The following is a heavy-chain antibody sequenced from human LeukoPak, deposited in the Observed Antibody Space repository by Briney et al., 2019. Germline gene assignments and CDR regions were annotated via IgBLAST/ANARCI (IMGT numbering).Heavy chain of an antibody. CDR2: IYSGGST. CDR3: AGGGIVGATTNYFDY. D-gene: IGHD1-26*01. V-gene: IGHV3-53*01. J-gene: IGHJ4*02. CDR1: GFTVSSNY. Sequence: GGSLRLSCAASGFTVSSNYMSWVRQPPGKGLEWVSVIYSGGSTYYADSVKGRFTISRDNSKNTLYLQMNSLRAEDTAVYYCAGGGIVGATTNYFDYWGQGTLVTVSS.